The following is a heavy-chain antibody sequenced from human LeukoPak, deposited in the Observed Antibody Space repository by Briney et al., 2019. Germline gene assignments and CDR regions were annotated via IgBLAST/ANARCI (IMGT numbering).Heavy chain of an antibody. Sequence: ASVKVSCKASGYTFTSYYMHWVRQAPGQGLEWMGIINPSGGSTSYAQKFQGRVTMTRDTSTSTVYMELSSLRSEDTAVCYCAREDGDGYFDLWGRGTLVTVSS. CDR3: AREDGDGYFDL. CDR1: GYTFTSYY. J-gene: IGHJ2*01. V-gene: IGHV1-46*01. CDR2: INPSGGST.